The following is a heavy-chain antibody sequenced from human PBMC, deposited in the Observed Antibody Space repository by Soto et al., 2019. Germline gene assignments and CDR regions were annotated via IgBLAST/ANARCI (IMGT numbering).Heavy chain of an antibody. D-gene: IGHD3-3*01. Sequence: SETLSLTCTVSGGSISSSNYYWGWIRQPPGKGLEWIGTIYYSGSTYHNPSLRSRLTIAVDTSKNQFSLKLNSVTAADTAMYYCAREPYQPYYDFWSAWFDPWGQGTLVTVSS. J-gene: IGHJ5*02. V-gene: IGHV4-39*01. CDR1: GGSISSSNYY. CDR2: IYYSGST. CDR3: AREPYQPYYDFWSAWFDP.